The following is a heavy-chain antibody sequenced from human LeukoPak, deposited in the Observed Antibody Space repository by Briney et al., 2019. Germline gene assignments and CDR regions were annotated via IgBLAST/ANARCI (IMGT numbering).Heavy chain of an antibody. CDR2: ISSSGSTI. D-gene: IGHD3-22*01. J-gene: IGHJ4*02. Sequence: GGSLRLSCAASGFTFSDYYMSWIRQAPGKGLEWISYISSSGSTIYYADSVQGRFTMSRDNAKNSLYLQMNSLRAEDTAVYYCARDLFAYYYDNSGYYIFDYWGQGTLVTVSS. CDR1: GFTFSDYY. V-gene: IGHV3-11*04. CDR3: ARDLFAYYYDNSGYYIFDY.